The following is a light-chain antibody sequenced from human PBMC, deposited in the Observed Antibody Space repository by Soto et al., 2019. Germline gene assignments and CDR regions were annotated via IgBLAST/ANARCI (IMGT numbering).Light chain of an antibody. J-gene: IGLJ3*02. Sequence: QSVLTQPRSVSGSPGQSVTISCTGTSSDVGRYNYVSWYQHHPGKAPKLMIYGVNERPSGVPDRFSGSKSGNTASLTISGLQAEDEADYHCCSYAGSYILVFGGGTQLTVL. CDR2: GVN. V-gene: IGLV2-11*01. CDR3: CSYAGSYILV. CDR1: SSDVGRYNY.